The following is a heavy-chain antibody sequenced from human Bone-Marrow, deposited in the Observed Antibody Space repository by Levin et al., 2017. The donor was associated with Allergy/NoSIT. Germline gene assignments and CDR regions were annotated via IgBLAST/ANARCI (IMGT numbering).Heavy chain of an antibody. CDR1: GFTFSNYY. V-gene: IGHV3-7*01. Sequence: GGSLRLSCAASGFTFSNYYMSWVRQVPGKGLEWVANIKQDGRDKFFVDSVKGRFTISRDNTKNSVYLQMNNLRVEDSALYYCARESSVGEGAFDFWGQGTMVTVSS. CDR2: IKQDGRDK. J-gene: IGHJ3*01. D-gene: IGHD1-26*01. CDR3: ARESSVGEGAFDF.